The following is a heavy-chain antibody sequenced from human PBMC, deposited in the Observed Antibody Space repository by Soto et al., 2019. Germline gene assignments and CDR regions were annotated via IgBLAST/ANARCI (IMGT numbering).Heavy chain of an antibody. J-gene: IGHJ5*02. Sequence: EVQLVESGGGVAQPGRSLRLSCAASGFTFDDHAMHWVRQPPGKGLEWVAGVTWNSLGIGYAASVKGRFTISRDNAKNSLYLQMNSLTVEDTAFYYCARDGVVSFDLWGPGTLVTVSS. V-gene: IGHV3-9*01. CDR3: ARDGVVSFDL. D-gene: IGHD2-15*01. CDR1: GFTFDDHA. CDR2: VTWNSLGI.